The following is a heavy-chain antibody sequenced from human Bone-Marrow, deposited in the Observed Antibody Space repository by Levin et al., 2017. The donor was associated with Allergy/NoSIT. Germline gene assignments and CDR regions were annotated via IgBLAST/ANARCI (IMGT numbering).Heavy chain of an antibody. CDR2: IIPMMGTT. V-gene: IGHV1-69*13. J-gene: IGHJ6*02. Sequence: ASVKVSCKASGGTFNSSPLSWVRQAPGQGPEWMGGIIPMMGTTSHAQKFQGRIKITADESTSTAYMELSSLRSEDTAVYYCVREVGTIAGSGDVWGQGTTVAVSS. CDR1: GGTFNSSP. D-gene: IGHD2-21*02. CDR3: VREVGTIAGSGDV.